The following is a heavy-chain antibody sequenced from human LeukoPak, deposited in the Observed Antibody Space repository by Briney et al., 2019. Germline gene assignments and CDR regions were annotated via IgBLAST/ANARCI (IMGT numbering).Heavy chain of an antibody. D-gene: IGHD6-19*01. CDR2: IKQDGSEK. J-gene: IGHJ6*02. CDR3: VREAGDSSGWYYYYYGMDV. Sequence: PGGSLRLSCAASGFTFSSYWMSWVRQAPGKGLEWVANIKQDGSEKYYVDSVKGRFTISRDNAKNSLYLQMNSLRAEDTAVYYCVREAGDSSGWYYYYYGMDVWGQGTTVTVSS. V-gene: IGHV3-7*03. CDR1: GFTFSSYW.